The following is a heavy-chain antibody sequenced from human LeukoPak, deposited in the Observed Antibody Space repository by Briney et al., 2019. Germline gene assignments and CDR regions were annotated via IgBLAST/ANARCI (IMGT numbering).Heavy chain of an antibody. CDR3: ASSLPPIYYYYYYMHV. J-gene: IGHJ6*03. CDR1: GYTFTSYA. D-gene: IGHD3-16*02. V-gene: IGHV7-4-1*02. CDR2: INTNTGNP. Sequence: ASVKVSCKASGYTFTSYAMNRVRQAPGQGLEWMGWINTNTGNPTYAPGFRGRYVFSLDTSVSTAYLQISSLKAEDTAVYYCASSLPPIYYYYYYMHVWGKGTTVTVSS.